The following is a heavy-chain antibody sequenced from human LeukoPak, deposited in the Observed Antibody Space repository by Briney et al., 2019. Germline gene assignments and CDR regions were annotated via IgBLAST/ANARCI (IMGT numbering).Heavy chain of an antibody. D-gene: IGHD3-22*01. CDR1: GGSISSYY. J-gene: IGHJ3*02. CDR2: IYYSGST. Sequence: PSETLSLTCTVSGGSISSYYWSWIRQPPGKGLEWIGYIYYSGSTNYYPSLKSRVTISVDTSRNQFSLKLNSVTAADTAVYYCARLTKPDDSTGWTAFDIWGQGTMVTVSS. CDR3: ARLTKPDDSTGWTAFDI. V-gene: IGHV4-59*01.